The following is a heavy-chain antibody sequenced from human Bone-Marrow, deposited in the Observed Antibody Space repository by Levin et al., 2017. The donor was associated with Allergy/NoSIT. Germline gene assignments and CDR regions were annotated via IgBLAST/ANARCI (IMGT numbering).Heavy chain of an antibody. J-gene: IGHJ6*02. V-gene: IGHV3-74*01. Sequence: PGGSLRLSCAASGFTFSSYWMHWVRQAPGKGLVWVSRVNSDGSSTRYADSVKGRFTISRDNAKNTLYLQVNSLRPEDTAVYYCARVSDVDYCDYAVRYYFGMDVWGQGTTVTVSS. CDR1: GFTFSSYW. CDR3: ARVSDVDYCDYAVRYYFGMDV. D-gene: IGHD4-17*01. CDR2: VNSDGSST.